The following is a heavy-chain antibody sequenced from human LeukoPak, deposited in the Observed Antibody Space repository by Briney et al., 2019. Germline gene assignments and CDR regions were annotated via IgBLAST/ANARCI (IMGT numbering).Heavy chain of an antibody. CDR3: TRVCVAVAVTWFDP. Sequence: GGSLRLSCTASGFTFGDYAMSWFRRAPGKGLEWVGYIRSKAYGGTTEYAASVKGRFTISRDDSKSIAYLQMNSLKTEDTAVYYCTRVCVAVAVTWFDPWGQGTLVAVSS. CDR1: GFTFGDYA. CDR2: IRSKAYGGTT. V-gene: IGHV3-49*03. D-gene: IGHD6-19*01. J-gene: IGHJ5*02.